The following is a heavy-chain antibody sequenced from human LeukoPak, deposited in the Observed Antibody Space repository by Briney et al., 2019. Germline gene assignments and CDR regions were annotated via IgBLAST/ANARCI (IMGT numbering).Heavy chain of an antibody. J-gene: IGHJ4*02. CDR3: AKKACTSTSCHIGDY. V-gene: IGHV3-30*02. Sequence: GGSLRLSCAASGFAFSTYGMHWVRQAPGKGLEWVAFIRYDGSNKSYADSVKGRFTISRDNSKNTLYLQMNSLRAEDTAVYYCAKKACTSTSCHIGDYWGQGTLVTVSS. D-gene: IGHD2-2*02. CDR1: GFAFSTYG. CDR2: IRYDGSNK.